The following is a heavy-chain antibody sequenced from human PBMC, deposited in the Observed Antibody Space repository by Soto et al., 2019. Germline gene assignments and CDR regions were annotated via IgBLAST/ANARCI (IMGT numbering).Heavy chain of an antibody. CDR2: ISSSSTI. CDR3: ARDGLGSTYNWFDP. CDR1: GFTFSSYS. J-gene: IGHJ5*02. Sequence: GGSLRLSCAASGFTFSSYSMNWVRQAPGKGLEWVSYISSSSTIYYADSVTGRFTISRDNAKNSLYLQMNSLRDEDTAVYYCARDGLGSTYNWFDPWGQGTLVTVSS. D-gene: IGHD2-2*01. V-gene: IGHV3-48*02.